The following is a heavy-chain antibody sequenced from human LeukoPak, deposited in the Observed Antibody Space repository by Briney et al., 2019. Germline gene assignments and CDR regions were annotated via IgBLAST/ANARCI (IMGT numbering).Heavy chain of an antibody. CDR2: TYYGGTT. D-gene: IGHD5-24*01. J-gene: IGHJ4*02. CDR1: GASVTGTY. CDR3: ARRGHYDGYSLYY. V-gene: IGHV4-59*08. Sequence: ASETLSLTCSVSGASVTGTYWSWVRQTPGKGLEWIAYTYYGGTTNYNPSLKSRAPISVDTSKNHFSLDLRSVTAADTAVYFCARRGHYDGYSLYYWGRGTLLTLS.